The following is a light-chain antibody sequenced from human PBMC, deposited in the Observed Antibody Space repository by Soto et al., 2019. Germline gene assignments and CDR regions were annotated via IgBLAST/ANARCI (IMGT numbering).Light chain of an antibody. CDR1: SSDVGGYNY. CDR3: SSYAGSNNVV. V-gene: IGLV2-8*01. J-gene: IGLJ2*01. Sequence: QSALTQPPSASGSPGQSVTISCTGTSSDVGGYNYVSWYQQHPGKAPKLMIYEVSKRPSGVPDRFSVSKSGNTASLTVSGLQAEDEADYYCSSYAGSNNVVFGGGTTLTVL. CDR2: EVS.